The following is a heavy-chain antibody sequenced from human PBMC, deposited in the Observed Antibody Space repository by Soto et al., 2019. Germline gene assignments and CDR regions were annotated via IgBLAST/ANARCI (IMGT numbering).Heavy chain of an antibody. CDR1: GVSVTNYY. J-gene: IGHJ4*02. CDR3: ARVAWAAAGTAGYFES. V-gene: IGHV4-59*02. Sequence: QVQLQESGPGLVKPSETLSLSCTVSGVSVTNYYWSWIRQSPGKGPEWIGYLYYSGSTNYNPSLKSRVTISVDPSNNNFALKVSSVTAADTAVYYCARVAWAAAGTAGYFESWGQGTLVTVSS. CDR2: LYYSGST. D-gene: IGHD6-13*01.